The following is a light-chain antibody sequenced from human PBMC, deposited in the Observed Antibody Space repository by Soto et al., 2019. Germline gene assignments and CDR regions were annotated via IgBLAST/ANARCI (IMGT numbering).Light chain of an antibody. CDR2: GAS. CDR1: QSVSNNY. Sequence: EIVLTQSPLTLSFYPVEIVTLSCRASQSVSNNYLARYQQKPGQAPRLLIYGASSRATGIPDRFSGSGSGTDFTLTISRLEPEDFAVYYCQQYGSSPTTFGQGTKV. J-gene: IGKJ1*01. CDR3: QQYGSSPTT. V-gene: IGKV3-20*01.